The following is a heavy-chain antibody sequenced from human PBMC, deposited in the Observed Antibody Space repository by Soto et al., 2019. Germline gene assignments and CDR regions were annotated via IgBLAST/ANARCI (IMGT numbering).Heavy chain of an antibody. D-gene: IGHD1-7*01. V-gene: IGHV1-69*06. CDR1: GGTFSSYA. Sequence: SVKVSCKASGGTFSSYAISLVRQAPGQGLEWMGGIIPIFGTANYAQKFQGRVTITADKSTSTAYMELSSLRSEDTAVYYCARDRTGTKIILWFDPWGQGTLVTVSS. J-gene: IGHJ5*02. CDR2: IIPIFGTA. CDR3: ARDRTGTKIILWFDP.